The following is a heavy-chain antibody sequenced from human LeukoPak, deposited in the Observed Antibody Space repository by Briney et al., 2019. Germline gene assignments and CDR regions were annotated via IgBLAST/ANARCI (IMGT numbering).Heavy chain of an antibody. J-gene: IGHJ4*02. CDR2: IIPIFGTA. D-gene: IGHD3-3*01. V-gene: IGHV1-69*13. Sequence: SVKVSCKASGGTFSSYAISWVRQAPGQGLEWMGGIIPIFGTANYAQKFQGRVTITADESTSTAYMELSSLRSEDTAVYYCARDSPLGTIFGVVIPYYFVYWGQGTLVTVSS. CDR1: GGTFSSYA. CDR3: ARDSPLGTIFGVVIPYYFVY.